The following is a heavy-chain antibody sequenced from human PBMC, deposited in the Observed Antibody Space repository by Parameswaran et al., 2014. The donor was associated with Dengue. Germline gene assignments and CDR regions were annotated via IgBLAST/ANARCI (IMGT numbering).Heavy chain of an antibody. CDR3: ARGLAVDY. CDR2: INHSGST. Sequence: RWIRQPPGKGLEWIGEINHSGSTNYNPSLKSRVTISVDTSKNQFSLKLSSVTAADTAVYYCARGLAVDYWGQGTLVTVSS. V-gene: IGHV4-34*01. J-gene: IGHJ4*02.